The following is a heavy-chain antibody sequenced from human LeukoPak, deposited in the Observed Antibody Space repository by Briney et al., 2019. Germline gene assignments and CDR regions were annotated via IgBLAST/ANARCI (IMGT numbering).Heavy chain of an antibody. J-gene: IGHJ4*02. CDR2: SGNAGDT. CDR1: GFTFDISA. D-gene: IGHD2-2*01. Sequence: GGSLRLSCAASGFTFDISAMNWVRQAPGKGLEWVSASGNAGDTYYADSVKGRFSISRDNSKNTLYLQMDSLRADDTAVYYCAKAVGYCSSTSCPNYFDYWGQGTLVTVSS. CDR3: AKAVGYCSSTSCPNYFDY. V-gene: IGHV3-23*01.